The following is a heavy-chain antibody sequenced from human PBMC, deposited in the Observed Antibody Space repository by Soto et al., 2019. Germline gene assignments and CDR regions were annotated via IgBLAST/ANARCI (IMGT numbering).Heavy chain of an antibody. D-gene: IGHD3-22*01. CDR3: ARDYYDSSGYLTASDY. CDR1: GYTFTSYG. CDR2: ISAYNGNT. V-gene: IGHV1-18*01. J-gene: IGHJ4*02. Sequence: APVKVSCKASGYTFTSYGISWVRQAPGQGLEWMGWISAYNGNTNYAQKLQGRVTMTTDTSTSTAYMELRSLRSDDTAVYYCARDYYDSSGYLTASDYWGQGTLVTVSS.